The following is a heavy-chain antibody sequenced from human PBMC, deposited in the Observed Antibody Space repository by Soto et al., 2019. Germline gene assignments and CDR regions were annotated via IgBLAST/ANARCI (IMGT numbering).Heavy chain of an antibody. V-gene: IGHV1-3*01. J-gene: IGHJ6*02. Sequence: QVQVVQSGAEVKKPGASVKVSCKASGYTFSTYAMHWVCQAPGQSLQWMGWVNGGTGQTKYSQRFQDRVIIARDASASTAYMERSRLRSEDTAVYYCARGKGMEENYYYYGLDIWGQGTTVTVSS. CDR2: VNGGTGQT. D-gene: IGHD1-1*01. CDR1: GYTFSTYA. CDR3: ARGKGMEENYYYYGLDI.